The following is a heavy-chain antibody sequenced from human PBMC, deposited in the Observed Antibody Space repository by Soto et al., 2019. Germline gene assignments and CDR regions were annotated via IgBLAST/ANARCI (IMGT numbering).Heavy chain of an antibody. D-gene: IGHD3-9*01. CDR3: TTERTGYDAFDI. Sequence: GGSLRLSCAASGFTFSNAWMSWVRQAPGKGLEWVGRIKSKTDGGTTDYAAPVKGRFTISRDDSKNTLYLQMNSLKTEDKAVYYCTTERTGYDAFDIWGQGTMVTVSS. J-gene: IGHJ3*02. CDR1: GFTFSNAW. V-gene: IGHV3-15*01. CDR2: IKSKTDGGTT.